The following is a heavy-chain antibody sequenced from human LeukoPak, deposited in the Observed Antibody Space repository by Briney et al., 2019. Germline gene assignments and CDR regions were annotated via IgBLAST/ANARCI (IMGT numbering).Heavy chain of an antibody. CDR3: ARCNYDFWSEPYYYYYMDV. CDR1: GGTFSSYA. Sequence: GASVKVSXKASGGTFSSYAISWMRQAPGQGLEWMGGIIPIFGTANYAQKFQGRVTITTDESTSTAYMELSSLRSEDTAVYYCARCNYDFWSEPYYYYYMDVWGKGTTVTVSS. V-gene: IGHV1-69*05. J-gene: IGHJ6*03. D-gene: IGHD3-3*01. CDR2: IIPIFGTA.